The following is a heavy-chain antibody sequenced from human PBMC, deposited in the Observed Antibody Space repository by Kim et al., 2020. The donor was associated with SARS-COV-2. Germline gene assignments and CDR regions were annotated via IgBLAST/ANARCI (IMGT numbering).Heavy chain of an antibody. V-gene: IGHV3-11*05. Sequence: RSTPNADSVKGRFTMSRDNAKNSLYLEMNSLRAEDTAVYYCARGHTMIFYWGQGTLVTISS. J-gene: IGHJ4*02. CDR2: RST. CDR3: ARGHTMIFY. D-gene: IGHD3-22*01.